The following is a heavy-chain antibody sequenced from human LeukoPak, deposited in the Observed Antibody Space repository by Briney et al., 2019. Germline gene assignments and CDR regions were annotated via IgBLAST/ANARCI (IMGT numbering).Heavy chain of an antibody. J-gene: IGHJ4*02. CDR2: MNPNSGNT. Sequence: GASVKVSCKASGYTFTSYDFNWVRQATGQGLEWMGWMNPNSGNTGYAQKFQGRVTIIRNTSISTAYMKLSSLRSEDTAVYYCARGRTRSSTSCPGYWGQGTLVTVSS. D-gene: IGHD2-2*01. CDR3: ARGRTRSSTSCPGY. CDR1: GYTFTSYD. V-gene: IGHV1-8*03.